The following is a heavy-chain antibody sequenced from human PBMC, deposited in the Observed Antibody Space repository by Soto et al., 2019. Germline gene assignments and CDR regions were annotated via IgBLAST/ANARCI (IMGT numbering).Heavy chain of an antibody. D-gene: IGHD5-18*01. Sequence: SETLSLTCTVSGGSINNGGYYWSWIRQNPGKGLEWIGYIYYSGSTYYNPSLKSRVTISVDTSKNQFSLKLRSVTAADTAVYYCANSRDTAMGLFNYWGQGTLVTVSS. V-gene: IGHV4-31*03. CDR1: GGSINNGGYY. CDR3: ANSRDTAMGLFNY. CDR2: IYYSGST. J-gene: IGHJ4*02.